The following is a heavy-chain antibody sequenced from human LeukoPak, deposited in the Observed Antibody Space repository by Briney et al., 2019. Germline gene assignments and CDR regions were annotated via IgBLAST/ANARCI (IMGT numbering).Heavy chain of an antibody. CDR2: IWYDGSNK. J-gene: IGHJ4*02. CDR1: GFTFSSYG. CDR3: ARDWVGYSYGSLLCGY. V-gene: IGHV3-33*01. D-gene: IGHD5-18*01. Sequence: GSLRLSCAASGFTFSSYGMHWVRQAPGKGLEWVAVIWYDGSNKYYADSVKGRFTISRDNSKNTLYLQMNSLRAEDTAVYYCARDWVGYSYGSLLCGYWGQGTLVTVSS.